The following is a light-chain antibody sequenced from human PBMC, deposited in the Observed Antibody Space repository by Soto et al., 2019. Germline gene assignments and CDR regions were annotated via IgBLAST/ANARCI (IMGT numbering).Light chain of an antibody. CDR1: QSVGKY. J-gene: IGKJ1*01. V-gene: IGKV3-11*01. CDR3: QQRGNRPPWT. Sequence: EIGMTQSPATVSLSPGERATLSCRASQSVGKYLVWYQQKPGQAPRLLIYDASNRATGIPARFSGSGSGTDFTLTISSLEPEDFAVYYCQQRGNRPPWTFGQGTKVDIK. CDR2: DAS.